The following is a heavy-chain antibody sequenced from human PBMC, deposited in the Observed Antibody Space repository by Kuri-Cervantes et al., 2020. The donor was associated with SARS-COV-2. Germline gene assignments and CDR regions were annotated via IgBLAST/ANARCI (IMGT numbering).Heavy chain of an antibody. V-gene: IGHV4-34*01. D-gene: IGHD6-13*01. CDR3: ARDPRIAAAGWEYYYYYYGMDV. CDR1: GGSFSGYY. CDR2: INHSGST. Sequence: SETLSLTCAVYGGSFSGYYWSWIRQPPGKGLEWIGEINHSGSTNYNPSLKSRVTISVDTSKNQFSLKLSSVTAADTAVYYCARDPRIAAAGWEYYYYYYGMDVWGQGTTVTVSS. J-gene: IGHJ6*02.